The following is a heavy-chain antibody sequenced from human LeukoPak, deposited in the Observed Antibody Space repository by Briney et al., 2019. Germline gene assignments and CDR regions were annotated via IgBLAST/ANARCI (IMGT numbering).Heavy chain of an antibody. D-gene: IGHD5-12*01. CDR1: GGSFRGYY. J-gene: IGHJ1*01. CDR3: ARHDAIPYSGYEH. Sequence: ESLSLTCAVYGGSFRGYYWSWIRQPPGKGLEWIGEINHSGSTNYNPSLKSRVTISVDTSKNQFSLKLSSVTAADTAVYYCARHDAIPYSGYEHWGQGTLVTVSS. CDR2: INHSGST. V-gene: IGHV4-34*01.